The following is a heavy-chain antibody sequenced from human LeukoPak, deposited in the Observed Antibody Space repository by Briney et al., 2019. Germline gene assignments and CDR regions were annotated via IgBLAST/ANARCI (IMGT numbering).Heavy chain of an antibody. CDR2: INGNGGST. J-gene: IGHJ4*02. D-gene: IGHD3-3*01. Sequence: PGRSLRLSCAASGFTFDNYGMSWARQVPGKGLEWVSSINGNGGSTAYADSVKGRFTISRDNVKNSLYLQMNSLRAEDTAFYYCVRHDFWSGFKGGDYWGQGTLVTVSS. CDR3: VRHDFWSGFKGGDY. CDR1: GFTFDNYG. V-gene: IGHV3-20*04.